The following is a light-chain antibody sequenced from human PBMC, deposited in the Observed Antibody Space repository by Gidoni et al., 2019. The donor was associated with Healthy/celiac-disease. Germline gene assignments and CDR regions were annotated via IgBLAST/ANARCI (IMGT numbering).Light chain of an antibody. V-gene: IGKV1-33*01. CDR2: DAS. CDR3: QQYDNLPIT. J-gene: IGKJ5*01. CDR1: QDISNY. Sequence: QMTQSPSSLSASVGDRVTITCQASQDISNYLNWYQQKPGKAPKLLIYDASNLETGVPSRFSGSGSGTDFTFTISSLQPEDIATYYCQQYDNLPITFGQGTRLEIK.